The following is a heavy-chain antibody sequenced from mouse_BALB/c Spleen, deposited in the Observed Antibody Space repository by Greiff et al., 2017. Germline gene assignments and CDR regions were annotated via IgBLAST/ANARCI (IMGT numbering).Heavy chain of an antibody. CDR1: GFTFSSYA. V-gene: IGHV5-9-4*01. J-gene: IGHJ2*01. Sequence: EVKLVESGGGLVKPGGSLKLSCAASGFTFSSYAMSWVRQSPEKRLEWVAEISSGGSYTYYPDTVTGRFTISRDNAKNTLYLEMSSLRSEDTAMYYCARERYDAGFDYWGQGTTLTVSS. D-gene: IGHD2-14*01. CDR2: ISSGGSYT. CDR3: ARERYDAGFDY.